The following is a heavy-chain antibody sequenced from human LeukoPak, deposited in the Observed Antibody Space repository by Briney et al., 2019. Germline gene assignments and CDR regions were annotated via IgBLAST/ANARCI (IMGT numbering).Heavy chain of an antibody. CDR2: ISGSGGGT. CDR1: GFTFTTYE. V-gene: IGHV3-23*01. D-gene: IGHD2-21*01. J-gene: IGHJ4*02. Sequence: GGSLRLSCAASGFTFTTYEMNWVRQPPGKGLEWVSSISGSGGGTYYADSVKGRFTISRDNSKNTVYLQMNSLRAEDTAIYYCAKDIQGSYWGQGTLVTVSS. CDR3: AKDIQGSY.